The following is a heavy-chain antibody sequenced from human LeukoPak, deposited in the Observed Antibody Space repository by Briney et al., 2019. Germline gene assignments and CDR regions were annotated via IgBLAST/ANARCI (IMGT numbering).Heavy chain of an antibody. D-gene: IGHD4-17*01. CDR3: ARAPYGSSHYYYYYMDV. J-gene: IGHJ6*03. CDR1: GGTFSSYA. CDR2: IIPIFGTT. V-gene: IGHV1-69*05. Sequence: SVKVSCKASGGTFSSYAISWVRQAPGQGLEWMGGIIPIFGTTNYAQKFQGRVTITTDESTSTAYMELSSLRSEDTAVYYCARAPYGSSHYYYYYMDVWGKGTTVTVSS.